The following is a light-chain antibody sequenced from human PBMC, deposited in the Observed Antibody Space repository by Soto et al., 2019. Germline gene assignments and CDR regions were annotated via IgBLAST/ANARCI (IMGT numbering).Light chain of an antibody. CDR2: DAS. J-gene: IGKJ3*01. V-gene: IGKV3-11*01. CDR3: QHRNNRPFS. CDR1: QSVNNY. Sequence: EIVLTQSPATLSLSPGARATLSCRASQSVNNYLAWYQQRPGQAPRLLIYDASNRATGIPARFSGSGSGTDFTLTISSLEPEDFAVYYCQHRNNRPFSFGPGTKVDIK.